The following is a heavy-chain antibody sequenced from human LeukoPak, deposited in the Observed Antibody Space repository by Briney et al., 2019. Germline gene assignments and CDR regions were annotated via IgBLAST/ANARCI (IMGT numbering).Heavy chain of an antibody. CDR3: AKRGGSSGGGFDY. CDR1: GFTFSSYA. D-gene: IGHD6-19*01. V-gene: IGHV3-30-3*02. Sequence: PGRSLRLSCAASGFTFSSYAMHWVRQAPGKGLEWVAVISYDGSNKYYADSVKGRFTISRDNSKNTLYLQMNSLRAEDTAVYYCAKRGGSSGGGFDYWGQGTLVTVSS. CDR2: ISYDGSNK. J-gene: IGHJ4*02.